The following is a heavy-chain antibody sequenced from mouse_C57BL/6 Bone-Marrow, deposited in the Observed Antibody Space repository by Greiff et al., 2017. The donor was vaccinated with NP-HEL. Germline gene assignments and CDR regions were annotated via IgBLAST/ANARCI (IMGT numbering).Heavy chain of an antibody. J-gene: IGHJ2*01. D-gene: IGHD1-1*01. CDR2: IYPGSGST. CDR3: ARWGYGSIDY. V-gene: IGHV1-55*01. Sequence: QVQLQQPGAELVKPGASVKMSCKASGYTFTSYWITWVKQRPGQGLEWIGDIYPGSGSTNYNEKFKSKATMSVDTSSSTAYMQLSSLTSEDSAVYYCARWGYGSIDYWGQGTTLTVSS. CDR1: GYTFTSYW.